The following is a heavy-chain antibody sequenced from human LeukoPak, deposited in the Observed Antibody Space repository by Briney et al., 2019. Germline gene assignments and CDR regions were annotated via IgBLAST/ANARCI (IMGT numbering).Heavy chain of an antibody. J-gene: IGHJ4*02. Sequence: GSSVKVSCKASGGTFSSYAISWVRQAPGQGLEWMGGIIPIFGTANYAQKFQGRVTITTDESMSTAYMELSSLRSEDTAVYYCARGRVPEYSSSSAFDYWGQGTLVTVSS. CDR3: ARGRVPEYSSSSAFDY. D-gene: IGHD6-6*01. CDR1: GGTFSSYA. V-gene: IGHV1-69*05. CDR2: IIPIFGTA.